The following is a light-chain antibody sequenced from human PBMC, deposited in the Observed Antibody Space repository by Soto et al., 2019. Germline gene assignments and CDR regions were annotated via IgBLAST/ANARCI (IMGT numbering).Light chain of an antibody. CDR3: GTWDSSLSVHV. Sequence: QSVLTQPPSVSAAPGQKVTISCSGTSSNIGNNYVSWYQQLPGTAPKLLIYDNNKRPSGIPDRFSGSKSGTSATLGITGRQTGDEADYYCGTWDSSLSVHVFGTGTKVTVL. J-gene: IGLJ1*01. CDR1: SSNIGNNY. V-gene: IGLV1-51*01. CDR2: DNN.